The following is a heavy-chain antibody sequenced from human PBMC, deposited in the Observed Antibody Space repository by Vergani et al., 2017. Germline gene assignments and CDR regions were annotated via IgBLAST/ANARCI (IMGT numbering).Heavy chain of an antibody. CDR3: ARFARLGYCSGGSCFHFDY. Sequence: EVQLVESGGGLVKPGGSLRLSCAASGFTFSSYSMNWVRPAPGKGLEWVSSISSSGSTIYYADSVKGRFTISRNNAKNSLYLQMNSLRAEDTAVYYCARFARLGYCSGGSCFHFDYWGQGTLVTVSS. V-gene: IGHV3-21*01. D-gene: IGHD2-15*01. J-gene: IGHJ4*02. CDR2: ISSSGSTI. CDR1: GFTFSSYS.